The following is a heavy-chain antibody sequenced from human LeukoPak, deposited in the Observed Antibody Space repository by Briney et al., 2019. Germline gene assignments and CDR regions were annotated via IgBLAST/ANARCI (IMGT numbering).Heavy chain of an antibody. CDR3: ARGGPSWYGIFDYYYYYMDV. CDR2: ISAYNGNT. J-gene: IGHJ6*03. CDR1: GYTFTSYG. Sequence: GASVNLSCKASGYTFTSYGISWVRQAPGQGLEWMGWISAYNGNTNYAQKLQGRVTMTTVTSTSTAYMELRSLRSDDTAVYYCARGGPSWYGIFDYYYYYMDVWGKGTTVTISS. D-gene: IGHD6-13*01. V-gene: IGHV1-18*01.